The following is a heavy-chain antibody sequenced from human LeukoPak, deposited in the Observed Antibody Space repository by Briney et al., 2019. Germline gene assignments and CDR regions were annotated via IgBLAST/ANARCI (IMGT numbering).Heavy chain of an antibody. J-gene: IGHJ4*02. Sequence: GASVKVSCKASGYTFTSYGISWVRQAPGQGLEWMGWISAYNGNTNYAQKLQGRVTMTTDTPTSTAYMELRSLRSDDTAVYYCARSGRLRYFDPDEYWGQGTLVTVSS. CDR2: ISAYNGNT. V-gene: IGHV1-18*01. CDR1: GYTFTSYG. CDR3: ARSGRLRYFDPDEY. D-gene: IGHD3-9*01.